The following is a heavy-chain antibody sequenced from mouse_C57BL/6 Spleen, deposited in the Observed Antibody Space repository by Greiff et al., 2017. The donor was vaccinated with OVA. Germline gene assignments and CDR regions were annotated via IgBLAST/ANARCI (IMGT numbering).Heavy chain of an antibody. CDR1: GYSFTDYN. CDR3: ARSGDYEDYAMDY. V-gene: IGHV1-39*01. CDR2: INPNYGTT. Sequence: VHVKQSGPELVKPGASVKISCKASGYSFTDYNMNWVKQSNGKSLEWIGVINPNYGTTSYNQKFKGKATLTVDQSSSTAYMQLNSLTSEDSAVYYCARSGDYEDYAMDYWGQGTSVTVSS. J-gene: IGHJ4*01. D-gene: IGHD2-4*01.